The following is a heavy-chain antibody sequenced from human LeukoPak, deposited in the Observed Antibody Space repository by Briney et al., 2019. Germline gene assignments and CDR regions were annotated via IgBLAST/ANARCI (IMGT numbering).Heavy chain of an antibody. Sequence: ASVKVSCKASGYTFTSYDINWVRHATGQGLEWMGWMNPNSGNTGYAQKFQGRVTITRNTSISTAYMELSSLRSEDTAVYYCARARGGVVVVAASKSYYYYYMDVWGKGTTVTVSS. D-gene: IGHD2-15*01. CDR3: ARARGGVVVVAASKSYYYYYMDV. CDR2: MNPNSGNT. J-gene: IGHJ6*03. V-gene: IGHV1-8*03. CDR1: GYTFTSYD.